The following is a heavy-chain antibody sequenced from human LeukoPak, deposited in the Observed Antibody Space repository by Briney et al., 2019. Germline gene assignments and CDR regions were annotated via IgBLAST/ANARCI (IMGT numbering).Heavy chain of an antibody. CDR1: GGSISSYY. CDR3: ARAPSPGWQQVGVGYYGMDV. V-gene: IGHV4-59*01. CDR2: IYYSGST. D-gene: IGHD6-13*01. Sequence: TSETLSLTCTVSGGSISSYYWSWIRQPPGKGLEWIGYIYYSGSTNYNPSLKSRVTISVDTSENQFSLKLSSVTAADTAVYYCARAPSPGWQQVGVGYYGMDVWGQGTTVTVSS. J-gene: IGHJ6*02.